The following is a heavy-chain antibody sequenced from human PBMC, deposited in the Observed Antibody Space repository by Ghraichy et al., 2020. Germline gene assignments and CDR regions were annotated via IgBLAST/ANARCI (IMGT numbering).Heavy chain of an antibody. J-gene: IGHJ4*02. Sequence: SLSLSCAASGFTFSSYGMHWVRQAPGKGLEWVAVISYDGSNKYYADSVKGRFTISRDNSKNTLYLQMNSLRAEDTAVYYCAKDWTSSGYYSHFDYWGQGTLVTVSS. CDR2: ISYDGSNK. CDR1: GFTFSSYG. D-gene: IGHD3-22*01. CDR3: AKDWTSSGYYSHFDY. V-gene: IGHV3-30*18.